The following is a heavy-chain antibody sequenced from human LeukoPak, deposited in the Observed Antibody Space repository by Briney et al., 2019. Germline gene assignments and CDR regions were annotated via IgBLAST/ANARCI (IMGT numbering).Heavy chain of an antibody. J-gene: IGHJ4*02. CDR1: GGSISSGGYS. D-gene: IGHD1-26*01. CDR3: ARASGSYLADY. CDR2: IYHSGST. Sequence: PSETLSLTCAVSGGSISSGGYSWSWIRQPPGKGLEWIGYIYHSGSTYYNPSLKSRVTISVDRSKNQFSLKLSSVTAADTAVYYCARASGSYLADYWGQGTLVTVSS. V-gene: IGHV4-30-2*01.